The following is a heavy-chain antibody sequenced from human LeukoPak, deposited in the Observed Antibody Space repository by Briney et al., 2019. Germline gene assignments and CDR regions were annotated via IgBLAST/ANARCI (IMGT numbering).Heavy chain of an antibody. CDR2: ISAYNGNT. Sequence: ASVKVSCKASGYTFTSYGISWVRQAPAQGLEGMGWISAYNGNTNYAQKLQGRVTMTTDTSTSTAYMELRSLRSDDTAVYDCASYGAGRGYSYGSFDYWGQGTLVTVSS. CDR3: ASYGAGRGYSYGSFDY. J-gene: IGHJ4*02. V-gene: IGHV1-18*01. CDR1: GYTFTSYG. D-gene: IGHD5-18*01.